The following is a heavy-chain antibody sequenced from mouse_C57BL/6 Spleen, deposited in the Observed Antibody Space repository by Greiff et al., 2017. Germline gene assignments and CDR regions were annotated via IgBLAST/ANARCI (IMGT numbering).Heavy chain of an antibody. D-gene: IGHD4-1*01. CDR3: AIYTWDGEAYAMDD. V-gene: IGHV1-72*01. CDR2: IDPNSGGT. J-gene: IGHJ4*01. Sequence: QVQLQQPGAELVKPGASVKLSCKASGYTFTSYWMHWVKQRPGRGLEWIGRIDPNSGGTKYNEKFKSKATLTVDKPSSTAYMQLSSLTSEDSAVYYCAIYTWDGEAYAMDDWGQGTSVTVAS. CDR1: GYTFTSYW.